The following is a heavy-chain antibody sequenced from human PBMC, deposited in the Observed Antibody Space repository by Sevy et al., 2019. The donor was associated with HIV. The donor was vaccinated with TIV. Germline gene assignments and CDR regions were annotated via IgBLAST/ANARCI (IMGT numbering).Heavy chain of an antibody. CDR3: ARDLLAIAGYSSTWSGAY. D-gene: IGHD6-13*01. CDR2: IGANNDNA. CDR1: GYSFIDFG. J-gene: IGHJ4*02. V-gene: IGHV1-18*01. Sequence: ASVKVSCKDSGYSFIDFGITWVRQAPGQGLEWMGWIGANNDNANFAQKFQGRVTMTTDTSTSTAYMELRSLKSDDTAVYYCARDLLAIAGYSSTWSGAYWGQGTLVTVSS.